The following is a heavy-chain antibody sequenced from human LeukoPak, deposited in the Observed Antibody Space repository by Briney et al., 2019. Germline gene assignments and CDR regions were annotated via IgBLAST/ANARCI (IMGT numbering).Heavy chain of an antibody. CDR2: IYYSGST. CDR1: GGSISSGGYY. V-gene: IGHV4-31*03. J-gene: IGHJ5*02. D-gene: IGHD4-11*01. CDR3: ARKYSNYAENWFDP. Sequence: SETLSLTCTVSGGSISSGGYYWSWIRQHPGKGLEWIGYIYYSGSTYYNPSLKSRVTISVDTSKNQFSLKLSSVTAADTAVYYCARKYSNYAENWFDPWGQGTLVTASS.